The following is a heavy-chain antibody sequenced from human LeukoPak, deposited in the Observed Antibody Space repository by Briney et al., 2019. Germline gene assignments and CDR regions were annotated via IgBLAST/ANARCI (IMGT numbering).Heavy chain of an antibody. J-gene: IGHJ4*02. Sequence: SQTLSLTCAVSGRPISSGGYSWSWIRQPPGKGLDWIGYIYHSGSTYYNPSLKSRVTISVDRSKNQFSLKLSSVTAADTAVYYCARAFPDGSGSYDFDYWGQGTLVTVSS. CDR2: IYHSGST. CDR3: ARAFPDGSGSYDFDY. D-gene: IGHD3-10*01. CDR1: GRPISSGGYS. V-gene: IGHV4-30-2*01.